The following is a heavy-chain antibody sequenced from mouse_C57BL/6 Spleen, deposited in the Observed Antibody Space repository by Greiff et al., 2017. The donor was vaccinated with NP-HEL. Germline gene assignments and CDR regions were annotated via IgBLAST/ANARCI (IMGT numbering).Heavy chain of an antibody. CDR3: AVLLRSYYFDY. CDR2: IDPNSGGT. Sequence: QVQLKQPGAELVKPGASVTLSCKASGYTFTSYWMHWVKQRPGRGLEWIGRIDPNSGGTKYNEKFKSKATLTVDKPSSTAYMQLSSLTSEDSAVYYCAVLLRSYYFDYWGQGTTLTVSS. J-gene: IGHJ2*01. CDR1: GYTFTSYW. D-gene: IGHD1-1*01. V-gene: IGHV1-72*01.